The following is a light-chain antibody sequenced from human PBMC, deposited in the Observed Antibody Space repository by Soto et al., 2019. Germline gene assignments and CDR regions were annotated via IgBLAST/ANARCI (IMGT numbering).Light chain of an antibody. J-gene: IGLJ1*01. Sequence: QPASVSGSPGQSITISCTGTSSDVGGYNLVSWYQQYPDKAPKLMIFDVNTRPSGVSNRFSGSKSGNTASLTISGLQAEDEADYYCSSYKSSSTLPYVFGTGTKLTVL. CDR2: DVN. V-gene: IGLV2-14*01. CDR3: SSYKSSSTLPYV. CDR1: SSDVGGYNL.